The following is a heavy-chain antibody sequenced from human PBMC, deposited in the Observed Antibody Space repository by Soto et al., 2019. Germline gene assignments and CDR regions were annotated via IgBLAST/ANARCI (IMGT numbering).Heavy chain of an antibody. CDR2: ISGSGGST. V-gene: IGHV3-23*01. CDR3: AKYFIVVVVAATFDY. D-gene: IGHD2-15*01. Sequence: EVQLLESGGGLVQPGGSLRLSCVASGFTFSSYAMSWVRQAPGKGLEWVSAISGSGGSTYYADSVKGRFTISRDNSKNTLYLQMNSLRAEDTAVYYCAKYFIVVVVAATFDYWGQGTLVTVSS. CDR1: GFTFSSYA. J-gene: IGHJ4*02.